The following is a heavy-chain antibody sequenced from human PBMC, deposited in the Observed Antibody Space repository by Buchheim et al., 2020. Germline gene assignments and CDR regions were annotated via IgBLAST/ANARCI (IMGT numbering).Heavy chain of an antibody. V-gene: IGHV3-30-3*01. CDR2: ISYDGSNK. D-gene: IGHD1-26*01. J-gene: IGHJ4*02. CDR3: ARLGGSPPHY. CDR1: GFTFSSYA. Sequence: QVQLVESGGGLVKPGGSLRLSCAASGFTFSSYAMHWVRQAPGKGLEWVAVISYDGSNKYYADSVKGRFTISRDNSKNTLYLQMNSLRAEDTAVYYCARLGGSPPHYWGQGTL.